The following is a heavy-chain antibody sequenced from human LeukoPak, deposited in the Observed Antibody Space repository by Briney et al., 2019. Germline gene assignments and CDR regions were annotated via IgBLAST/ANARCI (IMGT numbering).Heavy chain of an antibody. J-gene: IGHJ4*02. Sequence: SETLSLTCTVSGGSISSYYRSWIRQPPGKGLEWIGYIYYSGSTNYNPSLKSRVTISVDTSKNQFSLKLSSVTAADTAVYYCARHSSGWYGASHYFDYWGQGTLVTVSS. V-gene: IGHV4-59*01. CDR2: IYYSGST. CDR1: GGSISSYY. D-gene: IGHD6-19*01. CDR3: ARHSSGWYGASHYFDY.